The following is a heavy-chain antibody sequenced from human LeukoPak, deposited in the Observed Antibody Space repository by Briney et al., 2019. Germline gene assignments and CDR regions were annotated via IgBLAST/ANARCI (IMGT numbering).Heavy chain of an antibody. CDR2: IRYDGSNT. CDR3: AKDSDYYGSGSSVDY. D-gene: IGHD3-10*01. Sequence: GGSLRLSCAASGFTFSSYGMHWVRQAPGKGLEWVTFIRYDGSNTYYADSVKGRFTISRDNSKNTLYLQMNSLRAEDTAVYYCAKDSDYYGSGSSVDYWGQGTLVTVSS. J-gene: IGHJ4*02. V-gene: IGHV3-30*02. CDR1: GFTFSSYG.